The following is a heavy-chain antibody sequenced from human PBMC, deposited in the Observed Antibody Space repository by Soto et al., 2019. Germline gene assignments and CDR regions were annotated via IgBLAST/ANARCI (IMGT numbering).Heavy chain of an antibody. CDR1: GYTFSRHG. D-gene: IGHD2-2*01. V-gene: IGHV1-18*04. Sequence: ASVKVSCKASGYTFSRHGVSWVRQAPGVGLEWMGWISGDNAHTKFARAFQGRVTLTTDTSTSTAYMELRSLRSDDTAVYYCIRDPADCSSSSCSEDYWGQGTLVTVSS. J-gene: IGHJ4*02. CDR3: IRDPADCSSSSCSEDY. CDR2: ISGDNAHT.